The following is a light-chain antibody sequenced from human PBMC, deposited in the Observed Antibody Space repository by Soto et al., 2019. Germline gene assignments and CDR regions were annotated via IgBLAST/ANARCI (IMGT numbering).Light chain of an antibody. CDR2: EVT. Sequence: QSALTQPPSASGFPGQSVTISCTGTSSDVGYYDYVSWYQQHPGKAPKLVIYEVTKRPSGVPDRFSGSKSGNTASLTISGLQAEDEADYYCSSFTSSSTQVLGGGTKLTVL. V-gene: IGLV2-8*01. J-gene: IGLJ3*02. CDR1: SSDVGYYDY. CDR3: SSFTSSSTQV.